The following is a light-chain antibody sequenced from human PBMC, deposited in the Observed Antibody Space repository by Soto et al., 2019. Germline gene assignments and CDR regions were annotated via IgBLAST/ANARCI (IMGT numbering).Light chain of an antibody. CDR2: DVS. J-gene: IGLJ1*01. CDR3: SSYASSSTPLYV. Sequence: QSVLTQPASVSGSPGQSITISCAGTSSDVGAYNYVSWYQQHPGKAPKLLIYDVSNRPSGVSNRFSGSKSGNTASLTISGLQAEDEADYSCSSYASSSTPLYVFGTGTKVTVL. V-gene: IGLV2-14*01. CDR1: SSDVGAYNY.